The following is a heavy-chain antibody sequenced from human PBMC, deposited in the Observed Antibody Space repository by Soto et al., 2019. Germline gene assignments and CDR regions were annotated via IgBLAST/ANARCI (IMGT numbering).Heavy chain of an antibody. CDR2: MNSDGSTT. D-gene: IGHD3-16*01. CDR3: ARGRRGTYAMDC. Sequence: EVQLVETGGGLVQPGGSLRLSCAASGFTFSSYWMHWVRHAPGKGLVWVSRMNSDGSTTNYADSVKGRFTISRDNAKNTLYLQRNSLRAEDTAVYYWARGRRGTYAMDCWGQGSLVSGSS. V-gene: IGHV3-74*01. CDR1: GFTFSSYW. J-gene: IGHJ4*02.